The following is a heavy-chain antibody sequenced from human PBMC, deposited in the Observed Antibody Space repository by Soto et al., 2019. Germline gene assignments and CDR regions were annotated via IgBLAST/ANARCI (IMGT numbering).Heavy chain of an antibody. CDR3: ARSITGYSYADS. CDR2: INSDGSST. J-gene: IGHJ4*02. D-gene: IGHD5-18*01. CDR1: GFTFSSYW. Sequence: EVQLVESGGGLVQPGGSLRLSCAASGFTFSSYWMHWVRQAPGKGLVWVSRINSDGSSTVYVDSVKGRFTISRDNAKNTLYLQMNSLRAADTAVYYCARSITGYSYADSWGQGTLVTVSS. V-gene: IGHV3-74*01.